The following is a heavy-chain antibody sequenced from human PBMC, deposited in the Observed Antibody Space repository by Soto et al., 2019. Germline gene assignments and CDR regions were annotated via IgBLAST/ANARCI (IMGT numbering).Heavy chain of an antibody. D-gene: IGHD3-10*01. CDR3: ASHFYGSGSSTSDY. Sequence: QLQLQESGSGLVKPSQTLSLTCAVSGGSISSGGYSWSWIRQPPGKGLEWIGYIYHSGSTYYNPSLKSRVTISVDRSKNQFSLKLSSVTAADTAVYYCASHFYGSGSSTSDYWGQGTLVTVSS. CDR1: GGSISSGGYS. CDR2: IYHSGST. V-gene: IGHV4-30-2*01. J-gene: IGHJ4*02.